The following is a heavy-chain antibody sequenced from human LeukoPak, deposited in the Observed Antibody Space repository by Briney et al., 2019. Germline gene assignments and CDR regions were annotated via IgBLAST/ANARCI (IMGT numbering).Heavy chain of an antibody. V-gene: IGHV3-30*02. CDR1: GFTFSSYG. CDR3: AKGDKPVIAMVKFDY. J-gene: IGHJ4*02. D-gene: IGHD5-18*01. CDR2: IRYDGSNK. Sequence: GGSLRLSCAASGFTFSSYGMHWVRQAPGKGLEWVAFIRYDGSNKYYADSVKGRFTISRDNSKNTLCMQMNSLRAEDTAVYYCAKGDKPVIAMVKFDYWGQGTLVTVSS.